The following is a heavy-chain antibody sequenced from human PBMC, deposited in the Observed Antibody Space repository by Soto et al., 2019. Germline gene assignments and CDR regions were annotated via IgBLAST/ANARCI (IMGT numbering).Heavy chain of an antibody. Sequence: PSETLSLTCTVSGGSISSGGYYRSWIRQHPGKGLEWIGYIYYSGSTYYNSSLKSRVTISVDTSKNQFSLKLSSVTAADTAVYYCARVWDSSGPNFDYWGQGTLVTVSS. CDR3: ARVWDSSGPNFDY. V-gene: IGHV4-31*03. CDR2: IYYSGST. J-gene: IGHJ4*02. D-gene: IGHD3-22*01. CDR1: GGSISSGGYY.